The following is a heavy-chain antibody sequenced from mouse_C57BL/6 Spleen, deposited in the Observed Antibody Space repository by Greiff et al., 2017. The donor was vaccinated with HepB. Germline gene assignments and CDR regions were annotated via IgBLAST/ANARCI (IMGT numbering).Heavy chain of an antibody. CDR3: ARKEGWYFDV. CDR1: GYAFSSSW. V-gene: IGHV1-82*01. J-gene: IGHJ1*03. CDR2: IYPGDGDT. Sequence: QVQLQQSGPELVKPGASVKISCKASGYAFSSSWMNWVKQRPGKGLEWIGRIYPGDGDTNYNGKFKGKATLTADKSSSTAYMQLSSLTSEDSAVYFCARKEGWYFDVWGTGTTVTVSS.